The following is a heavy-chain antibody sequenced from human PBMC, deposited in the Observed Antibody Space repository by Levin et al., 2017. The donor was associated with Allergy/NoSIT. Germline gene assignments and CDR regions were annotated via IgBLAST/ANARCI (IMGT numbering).Heavy chain of an antibody. CDR2: ISYDGSNK. CDR1: GFTFSSYA. Sequence: GGSLRLSCAASGFTFSSYAMHWVRQAPGKGLEWVAVISYDGSNKYYADSVKGRFTISRDNSNNTLYVQMNSLRAEDTAVFYCARGAATPLVVDVYYYGSGSYGDYWGQGTLVTVSS. D-gene: IGHD3-10*01. V-gene: IGHV3-30-3*01. CDR3: ARGAATPLVVDVYYYGSGSYGDY. J-gene: IGHJ4*02.